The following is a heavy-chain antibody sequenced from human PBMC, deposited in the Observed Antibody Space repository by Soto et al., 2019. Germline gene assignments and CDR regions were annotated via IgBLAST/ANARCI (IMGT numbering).Heavy chain of an antibody. CDR2: ISYDGSNK. V-gene: IGHV3-30*18. J-gene: IGHJ4*02. CDR1: GFTFSSYG. Sequence: QVQLVESGGGVVQPGRSLRLSCAASGFTFSSYGMHWVRQAPGKGLEWVAVISYDGSNKYYADSVKGRFIISRDNSKNTLYLQMNSLRAEDTAVYYCAKDRDDILTGYPGYWGQGTLVTVSS. CDR3: AKDRDDILTGYPGY. D-gene: IGHD3-9*01.